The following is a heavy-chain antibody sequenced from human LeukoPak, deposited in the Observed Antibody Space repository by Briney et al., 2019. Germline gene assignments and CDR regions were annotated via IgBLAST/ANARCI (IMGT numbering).Heavy chain of an antibody. V-gene: IGHV3-21*01. CDR3: ARVNHDFWSGWRYYYYYMDV. CDR2: ISSSSSYI. D-gene: IGHD3-3*01. J-gene: IGHJ6*03. Sequence: GGSLRPSCAASGFTFSSYSMNWVRQAPGKGLEGVSSISSSSSYIYYADSVKGRFTISRDNAKNSLYLQMNSLRAEDTAVYYCARVNHDFWSGWRYYYYYMDVWGKGTTVTVSS. CDR1: GFTFSSYS.